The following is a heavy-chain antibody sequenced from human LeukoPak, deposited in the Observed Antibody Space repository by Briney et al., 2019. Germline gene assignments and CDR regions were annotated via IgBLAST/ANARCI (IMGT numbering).Heavy chain of an antibody. CDR2: INQRGST. V-gene: IGHV4-34*01. D-gene: IGHD3-22*01. CDR3: ARGSIYYGDSSVYFDY. Sequence: SETLSLTCAVYSGSFSGYFWTYVRQPPGMGLEWIGEINQRGSTNYSPSLKSRVTMSVDTSKNQFSLRLSSVTAADTAVYYCARGSIYYGDSSVYFDYWAQGTLVTVSS. CDR1: SGSFSGYF. J-gene: IGHJ4*02.